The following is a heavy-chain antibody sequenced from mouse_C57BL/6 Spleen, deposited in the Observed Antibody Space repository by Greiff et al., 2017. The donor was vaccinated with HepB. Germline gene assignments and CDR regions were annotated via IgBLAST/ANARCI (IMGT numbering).Heavy chain of an antibody. CDR2: IYPGDGDT. V-gene: IGHV1-82*01. J-gene: IGHJ1*03. CDR1: GYAFSSSW. D-gene: IGHD1-1*01. Sequence: VQLQQSGPELVKPGASVKISCKASGYAFSSSWMNWVTQRPGKGLEWIGRIYPGDGDTNYNGKFKGKATLTADKSSSTAYMQLSSLTSEDSAVYYCARPRDYYGSSPYWYFDVWGTGTTVTVSS. CDR3: ARPRDYYGSSPYWYFDV.